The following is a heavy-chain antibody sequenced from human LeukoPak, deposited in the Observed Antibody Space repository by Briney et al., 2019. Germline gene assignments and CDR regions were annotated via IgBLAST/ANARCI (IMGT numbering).Heavy chain of an antibody. CDR3: ARADCSGGNCYFFDY. CDR1: GYSIRSAYY. V-gene: IGHV4-38-2*02. J-gene: IGHJ4*02. CDR2: IFHSGST. D-gene: IGHD2-15*01. Sequence: SETLSLTCTVSGYSIRSAYYWGWIRHPPGKGLEWIGNIFHSGSTYYNPSLKSRVTISVDTSKNQFSLMLNSVTAGDTAIYYCARADCSGGNCYFFDYWGQGTLVTVSS.